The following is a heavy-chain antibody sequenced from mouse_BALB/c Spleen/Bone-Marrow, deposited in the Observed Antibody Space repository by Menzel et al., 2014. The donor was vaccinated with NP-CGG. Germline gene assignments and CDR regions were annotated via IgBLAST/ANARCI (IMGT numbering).Heavy chain of an antibody. CDR2: ISSGGSYT. CDR3: ARVITWYFDV. Sequence: EVQLVESGGGLVKPGGSLKLSCAASGFTFSSYAMSWVRQTPEKRLEWVATISSGGSYTYYPDSVKVRFTISRDNAKNTLYLQMSSLRSEDTAMYYCARVITWYFDVWGAGTTVTVSS. J-gene: IGHJ1*01. D-gene: IGHD2-4*01. V-gene: IGHV5-9-3*01. CDR1: GFTFSSYA.